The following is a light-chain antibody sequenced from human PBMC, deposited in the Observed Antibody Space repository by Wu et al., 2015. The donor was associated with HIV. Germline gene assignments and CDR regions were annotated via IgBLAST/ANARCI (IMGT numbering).Light chain of an antibody. CDR1: QSVTRSS. CDR2: GVY. CDR3: QLYGSSPVIFT. V-gene: IGKV3-20*01. J-gene: IGKJ3*01. Sequence: EIVLTQFPDTLSLSPGEGAILSCRASQSVTRSSLAWYQQKPGQAPRLLIYGVYSRATGIPDRFSGSGSGTDFTLTIRRLEPEDFAVYYCQLYGSSPVIFTFGPGTKVDI.